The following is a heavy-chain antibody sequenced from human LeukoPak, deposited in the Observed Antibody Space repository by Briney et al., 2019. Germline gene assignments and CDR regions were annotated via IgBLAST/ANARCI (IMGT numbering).Heavy chain of an antibody. D-gene: IGHD6-13*01. J-gene: IGHJ6*03. CDR2: IHSSSSTI. CDR1: GFTFSTYN. V-gene: IGHV3-48*01. Sequence: GGSLXLSCVASGFTFSTYNMNWVRQAPGKGLEWVSYIHSSSSTIYYADSVKGRFTISRDNAKNSLYLQMNSLRAEDTAVYYCARXLTGGXSRGVSYYYMDVWGKGTTVTVSS. CDR3: ARXLTGGXSRGVSYYYMDV.